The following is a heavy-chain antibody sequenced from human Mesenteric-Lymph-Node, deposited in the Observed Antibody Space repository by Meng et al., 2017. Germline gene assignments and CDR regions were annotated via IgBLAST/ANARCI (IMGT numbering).Heavy chain of an antibody. Sequence: GESLKISCAASGFTFSSYAMSWVRQAPGKGLEWVSAISGSGGSTYYADSVKGRFTISRDNSKNTLYLQMNSLRAEDTAVYYCAREAAEWEPPIYYYYYGMDVWGQGTTVTVSS. CDR1: GFTFSSYA. V-gene: IGHV3-23*01. CDR3: AREAAEWEPPIYYYYYGMDV. CDR2: ISGSGGST. J-gene: IGHJ6*02. D-gene: IGHD1-26*01.